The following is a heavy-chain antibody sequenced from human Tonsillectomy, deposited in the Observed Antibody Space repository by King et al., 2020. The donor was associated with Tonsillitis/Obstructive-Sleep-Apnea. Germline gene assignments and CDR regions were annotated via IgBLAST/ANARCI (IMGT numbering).Heavy chain of an antibody. V-gene: IGHV1-69*12. CDR3: ARDLCDDDRWGCAHDAFYI. D-gene: IGHD5-24*01. CDR1: GGTFSSYA. J-gene: IGHJ3*02. CDR2: IIPIFGTA. Sequence: QLVQSGAEVKKPGSSVKVSCKASGGTFSSYAISWVRQAPGQGLEWMGGIIPIFGTANYAQKFQGRVTITADESTSTAYMELSSLRSEDTAVYYCARDLCDDDRWGCAHDAFYIWGQGTMVTVSS.